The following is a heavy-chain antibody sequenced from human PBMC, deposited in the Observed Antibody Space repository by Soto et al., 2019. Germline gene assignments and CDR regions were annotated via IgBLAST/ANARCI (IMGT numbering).Heavy chain of an antibody. Sequence: PGESLKISFKGSGYSFTIYCIGWVRQIPGKGLEWMGIIYPGDSDKRYSPSSQGPVTISADKSISTDYLKWSSMKASDTAMYYCASRPNGGLYDFWYWGQGTLVTVSS. CDR3: ASRPNGGLYDFWY. D-gene: IGHD3-3*01. CDR1: GYSFTIYC. J-gene: IGHJ4*02. CDR2: IYPGDSDK. V-gene: IGHV5-51*01.